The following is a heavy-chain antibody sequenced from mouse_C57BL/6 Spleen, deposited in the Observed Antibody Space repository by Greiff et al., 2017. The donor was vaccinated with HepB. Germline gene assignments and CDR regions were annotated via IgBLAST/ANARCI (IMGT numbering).Heavy chain of an antibody. CDR3: ARGNYEFDY. V-gene: IGHV3-6*01. D-gene: IGHD2-1*01. J-gene: IGHJ2*01. Sequence: EVQLQESGPGLVKPSQSLSLTCSVTGYSITSGYYWNWIRQFPGNKLEWMGYISYDGSNNYNPSLKNRISITRDTSKNQFFLKLNSVTTEDTATYYCARGNYEFDYWGQGTTLTVSS. CDR1: GYSITSGYY. CDR2: ISYDGSN.